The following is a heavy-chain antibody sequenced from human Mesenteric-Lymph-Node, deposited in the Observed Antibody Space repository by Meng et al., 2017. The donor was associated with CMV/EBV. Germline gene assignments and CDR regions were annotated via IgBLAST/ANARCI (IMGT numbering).Heavy chain of an antibody. CDR2: ISTSSSYI. CDR3: AREEAGTSFDY. V-gene: IGHV3-21*01. J-gene: IGHJ4*02. CDR1: GFTFSSYS. Sequence: GESLKISCAAPGFTFSSYSMNWVRQAPGKGLEWVSSISTSSSYIYYADSVKGRFTISRDNAKNSLYLQMNSLRAEDTAVYYCAREEAGTSFDYWGQGTLVTVSS. D-gene: IGHD6-19*01.